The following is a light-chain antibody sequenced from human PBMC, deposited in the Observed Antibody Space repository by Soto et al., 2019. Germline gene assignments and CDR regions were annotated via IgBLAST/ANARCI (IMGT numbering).Light chain of an antibody. V-gene: IGKV3-11*01. J-gene: IGKJ4*01. Sequence: EIVLTQSPATLSLSPGERATLSCRASQSVSSYLAWYQQKPGQAPRLLIYDASNRATGIPGRFSGSGSGTDFTLTISSLEPEDFAGYYCQQRFTFGGGTKVEIK. CDR1: QSVSSY. CDR3: QQRFT. CDR2: DAS.